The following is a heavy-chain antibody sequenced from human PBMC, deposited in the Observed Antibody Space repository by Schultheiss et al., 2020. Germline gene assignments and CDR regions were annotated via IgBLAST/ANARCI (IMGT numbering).Heavy chain of an antibody. J-gene: IGHJ4*02. V-gene: IGHV4-34*01. D-gene: IGHD5-24*01. CDR3: ARDDRDGYKD. Sequence: SETLSLTCAVYGGSFSGYYWSWIRQPPGKGLEWIGYFYSTGNTYYNPSLKSRVTISVDTSKNQFSLKLNSVTAADTAVYYCARDDRDGYKDWGQGTLVTVSS. CDR2: FYSTGNT. CDR1: GGSFSGYY.